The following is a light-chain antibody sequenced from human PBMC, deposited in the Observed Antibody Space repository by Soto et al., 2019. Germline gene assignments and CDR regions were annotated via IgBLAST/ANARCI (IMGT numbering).Light chain of an antibody. V-gene: IGKV1-5*03. J-gene: IGKJ1*01. CDR2: KAS. Sequence: DIQMTQSPSILSASVGDRVTRPCRASQSISSWLAWYQQQPGKAPNLLIHKASHLESGVPSRVSGSGSGTEFTLTIGSLQPGDFATYYCQHYNTYPWTFGQGTKVDI. CDR1: QSISSW. CDR3: QHYNTYPWT.